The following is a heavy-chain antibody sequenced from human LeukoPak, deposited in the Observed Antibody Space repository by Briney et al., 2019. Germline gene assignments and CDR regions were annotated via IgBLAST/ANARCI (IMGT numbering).Heavy chain of an antibody. CDR2: ISSSSSYI. CDR3: ARPSRLGSTSH. Sequence: GGSLRLSCVASGFMFSSYAMNWVRRAPGKGLEWVSSISSSSSYIYYADSVKGRFTISRDNAKNSLYLQMNSLRAEDTAVYYCARPSRLGSTSHWGQGTLVTVSS. CDR1: GFMFSSYA. D-gene: IGHD2-2*01. J-gene: IGHJ4*02. V-gene: IGHV3-21*01.